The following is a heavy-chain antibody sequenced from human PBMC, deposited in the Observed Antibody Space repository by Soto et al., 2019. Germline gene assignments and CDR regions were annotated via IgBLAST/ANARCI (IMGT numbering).Heavy chain of an antibody. V-gene: IGHV4-59*01. D-gene: IGHD1-1*01. J-gene: IGHJ6*02. CDR2: IYYSGST. CDR1: GGSISSYY. Sequence: NPSETLSLTCTVSGGSISSYYWSWIRQPPGKGLEWIGYIYYSGSTNYNPSLKSRVTISVDTSKNQFSLKLSSVTAADTAVYYCARVSTGTTSFWTPYYYYYYGMDVWGQGTTVTVSS. CDR3: ARVSTGTTSFWTPYYYYYYGMDV.